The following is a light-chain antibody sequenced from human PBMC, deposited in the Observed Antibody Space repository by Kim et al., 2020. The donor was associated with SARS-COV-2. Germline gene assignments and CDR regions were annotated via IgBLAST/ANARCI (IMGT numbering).Light chain of an antibody. J-gene: IGLJ1*01. V-gene: IGLV3-19*01. CDR1: SLRSYY. Sequence: LGQTVRITCQGDSLRSYYASWYQQKPGQAPVLVIYGKNNWPSGIPDRFSGSSSGNTASLTITGAQAEDGADYYCNSRDSSVNHLRVFGTGTKVTVL. CDR3: NSRDSSVNHLRV. CDR2: GKN.